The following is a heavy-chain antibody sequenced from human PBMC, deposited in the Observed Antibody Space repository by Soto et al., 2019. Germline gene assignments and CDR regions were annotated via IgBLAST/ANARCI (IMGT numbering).Heavy chain of an antibody. J-gene: IGHJ3*02. CDR2: ISGSGGST. Sequence: GGSLRLSCAASGFTFSSYAMSWVRQAPGKGLEWVSAISGSGGSTYYADSVKGRFTISRDNSKNTLYLQMNSLRAEDTAVYYCAKGIAAAGDAFDIWGQWTMVTVSS. D-gene: IGHD6-13*01. CDR1: GFTFSSYA. V-gene: IGHV3-23*01. CDR3: AKGIAAAGDAFDI.